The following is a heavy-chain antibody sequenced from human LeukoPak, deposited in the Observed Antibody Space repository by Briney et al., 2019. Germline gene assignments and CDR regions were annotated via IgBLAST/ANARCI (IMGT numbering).Heavy chain of an antibody. CDR2: IYSGGST. V-gene: IGHV3-66*01. CDR1: GFTVSGNY. CDR3: ARDFPPLTTVVKDY. J-gene: IGHJ4*02. D-gene: IGHD4-23*01. Sequence: GGSLRLSCAASGFTVSGNYMSWVRQAPGKGLEWVSVIYSGGSTYYADSVKGRFTISRDNSKNTLYLQMNSLRAEDTAVYYCARDFPPLTTVVKDYWGQGTLVTVSS.